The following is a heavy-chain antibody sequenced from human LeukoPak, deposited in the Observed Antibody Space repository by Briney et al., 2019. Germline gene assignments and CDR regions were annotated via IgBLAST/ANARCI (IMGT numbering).Heavy chain of an antibody. CDR1: GYSFTSYW. CDR3: ARWTAGTLPINWFDP. J-gene: IGHJ5*02. CDR2: IYPGDSDT. V-gene: IGHV5-51*01. Sequence: GESLKISCKGSGYSFTSYWIGWVRQMPGKGLEWMGIIYPGDSDTRYSPSFQGQVTISADKSISTAYLQWSSLKASDTAMYYCARWTAGTLPINWFDPWGQGTLVTVSS. D-gene: IGHD6-19*01.